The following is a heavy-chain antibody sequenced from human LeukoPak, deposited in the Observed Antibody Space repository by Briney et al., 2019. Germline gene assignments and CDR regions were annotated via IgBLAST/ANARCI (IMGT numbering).Heavy chain of an antibody. V-gene: IGHV3-23*01. D-gene: IGHD2-2*01. Sequence: PGGSLRLSCGASGFTFISNAMSGVRQAPGKGLEGVSAISGSGGFTHYADSVKGRFTISRDNSKNTLYLQMNSLRAEDTAVYYCAKRLVLPPAADFDYWGPGTLVTVSS. CDR2: ISGSGGFT. J-gene: IGHJ4*02. CDR3: AKRLVLPPAADFDY. CDR1: GFTFISNA.